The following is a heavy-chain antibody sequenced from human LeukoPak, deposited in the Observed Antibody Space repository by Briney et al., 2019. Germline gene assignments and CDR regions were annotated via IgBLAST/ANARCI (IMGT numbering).Heavy chain of an antibody. CDR3: ATSRLGYCSGGSCYSLDY. V-gene: IGHV1-69*05. J-gene: IGHJ4*02. CDR1: GGTFSSYA. D-gene: IGHD2-15*01. CDR2: IIPIFGTA. Sequence: ASVKVSCKASGGTFSSYAISWVRQAPGQGLAWMGGIIPIFGTANYAQKFHGRVTITTDESTSTAYMELSSLRSEDTAVYYCATSRLGYCSGGSCYSLDYWGQGTLVTVSS.